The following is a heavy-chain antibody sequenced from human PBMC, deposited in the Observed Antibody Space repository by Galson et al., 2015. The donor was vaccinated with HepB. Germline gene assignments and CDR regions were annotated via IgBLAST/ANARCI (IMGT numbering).Heavy chain of an antibody. D-gene: IGHD1-26*01. CDR2: IIPILGIA. CDR1: GGTFSSYT. Sequence: SVKVSCKASGGTFSSYTISWVRQAPGQGLEWMGRIIPILGIANYAQKFQGRVTITADKSTSTAYMELSSLRSEDTAVYYCAREETVGATRRWGQGTLVTVSS. CDR3: AREETVGATRR. V-gene: IGHV1-69*04. J-gene: IGHJ4*02.